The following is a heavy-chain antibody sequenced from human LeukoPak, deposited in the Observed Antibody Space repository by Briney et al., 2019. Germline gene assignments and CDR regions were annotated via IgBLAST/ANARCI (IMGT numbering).Heavy chain of an antibody. CDR2: IKQDGSDR. CDR1: GFTFRNYW. J-gene: IGHJ4*02. D-gene: IGHD6-19*01. Sequence: GGSLRLSCAASGFTFRNYWMSWVRQAPGTGLEWVANIKQDGSDRNYVTSVRGRFTISRDNAESSLYLQMNTLRAEDTAVYYCVRNLAVAGTCFDSWGQGTLVTVSS. CDR3: VRNLAVAGTCFDS. V-gene: IGHV3-7*03.